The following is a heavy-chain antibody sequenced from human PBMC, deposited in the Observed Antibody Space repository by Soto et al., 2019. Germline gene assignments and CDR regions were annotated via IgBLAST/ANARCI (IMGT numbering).Heavy chain of an antibody. CDR1: GFTFSSYA. J-gene: IGHJ4*02. V-gene: IGHV3-23*01. CDR3: AKGDDRTYDFWSGTFDY. Sequence: GGSLRLSCAASGFTFSSYAMSWVRQAPGKGLEWVSAISGSGGSTYYADSVKGRFTISRDNSKNTLYLQMNSLRAEDTAVYYCAKGDDRTYDFWSGTFDYWGQGTLVTVSS. CDR2: ISGSGGST. D-gene: IGHD3-3*01.